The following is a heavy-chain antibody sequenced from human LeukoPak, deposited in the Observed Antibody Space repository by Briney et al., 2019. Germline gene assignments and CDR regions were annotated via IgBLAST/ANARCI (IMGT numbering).Heavy chain of an antibody. V-gene: IGHV3-23*01. CDR3: AILYSSSPFDY. CDR2: ISGSGGST. CDR1: GFTVSSNY. D-gene: IGHD6-13*01. Sequence: GGSPRLSCAASGFTVSSNYMSWVRQAPGKGLEWVSAISGSGGSTYYADSVKGRFTISRDNSKNTLYLQMNSLRAEDTAVYYCAILYSSSPFDYWGQGTLVTVSS. J-gene: IGHJ4*02.